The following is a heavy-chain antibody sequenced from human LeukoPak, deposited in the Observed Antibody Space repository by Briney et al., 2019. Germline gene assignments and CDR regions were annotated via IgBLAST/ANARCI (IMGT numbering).Heavy chain of an antibody. J-gene: IGHJ5*02. Sequence: GGSLRLSCVASGFTFDDYAMHWVRQAPGKGLEWVSGISWNSGSIGYADSVKGRFTISRDNAKNSLYLQMNSLRAEDTALYYCAKAVGYCSSTSCWNWFDPWGQGTLVTVSS. D-gene: IGHD2-2*01. V-gene: IGHV3-9*01. CDR3: AKAVGYCSSTSCWNWFDP. CDR2: ISWNSGSI. CDR1: GFTFDDYA.